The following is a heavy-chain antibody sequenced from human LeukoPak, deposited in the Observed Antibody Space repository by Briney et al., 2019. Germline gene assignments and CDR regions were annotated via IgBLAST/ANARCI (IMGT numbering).Heavy chain of an antibody. D-gene: IGHD2-2*01. CDR2: IYHSGST. Sequence: SETLSLTCTVSGGSISSGGYYWGWIRQPPGKGLEWIGYIYHSGSTYYNPSLKSRVTISVDRSKNQFSLKLSSVTAADTAVYYCAREEGYYSSTSCRTIYFDYWGQGTLVTVSS. CDR1: GGSISSGGYY. CDR3: AREEGYYSSTSCRTIYFDY. J-gene: IGHJ4*02. V-gene: IGHV4-30-2*01.